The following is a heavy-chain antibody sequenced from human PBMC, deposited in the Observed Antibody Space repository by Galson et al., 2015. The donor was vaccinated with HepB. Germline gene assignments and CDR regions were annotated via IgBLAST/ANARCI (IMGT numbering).Heavy chain of an antibody. J-gene: IGHJ4*01. V-gene: IGHV1-2*02. Sequence: SVKVSCKASGYTLTDYYIYWVRQAPGQGLEWMGWINPHSGATKYAQKFQGRVTMTSDTSISTAYMELTSLRSDDTAMYYCARANWNYANYWSQGTLVTVSS. D-gene: IGHD1-7*01. CDR3: ARANWNYANY. CDR2: INPHSGAT. CDR1: GYTLTDYY.